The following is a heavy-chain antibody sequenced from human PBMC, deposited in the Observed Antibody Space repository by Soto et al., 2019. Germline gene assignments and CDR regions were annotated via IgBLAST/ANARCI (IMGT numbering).Heavy chain of an antibody. CDR1: GFNFRNYG. CDR3: ARVGVDTTVVDGGYYYYPLDV. Sequence: PGGSLRLSCAASGFNFRNYGMHWVRQAPGKGLVWVSRINSDGRSTRYADSVKGRFTISRDNAGNTLFLPMNSLRADDTAVYYCARVGVDTTVVDGGYYYYPLDVWGQGTTVTVSS. V-gene: IGHV3-74*01. D-gene: IGHD5-18*01. J-gene: IGHJ6*02. CDR2: INSDGRST.